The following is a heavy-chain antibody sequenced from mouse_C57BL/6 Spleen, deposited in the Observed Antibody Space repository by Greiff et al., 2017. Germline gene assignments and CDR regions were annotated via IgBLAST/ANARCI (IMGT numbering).Heavy chain of an antibody. Sequence: EVKLVESEGGLVQPGSSMKLSCTASGFTFSDYYMAWVRQVPEKGLEWVANINYDGSSTYYLDSLKSRFIISRDNAKNILYLQMSSLKSEDTATYYCARDGVARAMDYWGQGTSVTVSS. CDR2: INYDGSST. CDR3: ARDGVARAMDY. J-gene: IGHJ4*01. D-gene: IGHD1-1*02. CDR1: GFTFSDYY. V-gene: IGHV5-16*01.